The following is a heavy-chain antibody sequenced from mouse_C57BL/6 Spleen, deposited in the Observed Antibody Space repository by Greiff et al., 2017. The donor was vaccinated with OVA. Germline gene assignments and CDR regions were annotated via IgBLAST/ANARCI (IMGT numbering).Heavy chain of an antibody. CDR3: ARRGYSNYVGYFDV. CDR2: ISGGGGNT. CDR1: GFTFSSYT. D-gene: IGHD2-5*01. J-gene: IGHJ1*03. V-gene: IGHV5-9*01. Sequence: EVMLVESGGGLVKPGGSLKLSCAASGFTFSSYTMSWVRQTPEKRLEWVATISGGGGNTYYPDSVKGRFTISRDNAKNTLYLQMSSLRSEDTALYYCARRGYSNYVGYFDVWGTGTTVTVSS.